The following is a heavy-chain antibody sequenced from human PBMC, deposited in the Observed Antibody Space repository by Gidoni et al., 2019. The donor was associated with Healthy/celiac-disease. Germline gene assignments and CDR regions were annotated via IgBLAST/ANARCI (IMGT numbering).Heavy chain of an antibody. V-gene: IGHV1-69*06. CDR2: IIPIFGTA. D-gene: IGHD6-19*01. Sequence: QVQLVQSGAAVQKPGSSVKVSCQASGGTFRSYAISWVRQAPGQGLEWMGGIIPIFGTANYAQKFQGRVTITADKSTSTAYMELSSLRSEDTAVYYCATGIAVAGVDAFDIWGQGTMVTVSS. CDR1: GGTFRSYA. CDR3: ATGIAVAGVDAFDI. J-gene: IGHJ3*02.